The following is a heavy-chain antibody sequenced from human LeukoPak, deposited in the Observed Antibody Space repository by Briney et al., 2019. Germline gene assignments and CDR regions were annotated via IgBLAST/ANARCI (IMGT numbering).Heavy chain of an antibody. J-gene: IGHJ4*02. Sequence: GPTLVNPTQTLTLTCTFSGFSLYSSGVGVGWIRQPPGKALEWLAVIYWDDDKRYNPSLRSRLTMSKDASKSQVFLEMRNMDPVDAATYYCAHRRPGHLTGWDNSYFDNWGPGTLVTVSS. CDR1: GFSLYSSGVG. CDR3: AHRRPGHLTGWDNSYFDN. D-gene: IGHD1/OR15-1a*01. V-gene: IGHV2-5*02. CDR2: IYWDDDK.